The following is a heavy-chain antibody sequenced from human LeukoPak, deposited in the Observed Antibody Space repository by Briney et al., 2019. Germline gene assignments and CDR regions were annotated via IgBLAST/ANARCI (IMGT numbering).Heavy chain of an antibody. D-gene: IGHD3-10*01. CDR3: ARSITYVNWFDP. J-gene: IGHJ5*02. V-gene: IGHV4-4*07. Sequence: ASETLSLTCTVSGGSISSYYWSWIRQPAGKGLEWIGRLYTSGSTNYNPYLKSRVTMSLDTSKNQFSLKLSSVTAADTAVYYCARSITYVNWFDPWGQGTLITVSS. CDR1: GGSISSYY. CDR2: LYTSGST.